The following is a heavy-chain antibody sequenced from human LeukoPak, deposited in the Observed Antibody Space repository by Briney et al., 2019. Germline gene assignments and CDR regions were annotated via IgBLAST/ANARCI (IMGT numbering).Heavy chain of an antibody. CDR1: WITFSGYV. Sequence: GGSLGLSWAGSWITFSGYVVHLLRPPPGKGLEWVRLISYDGRGNYYAASVKGRFTIPRDNSENMLHLQMNRLKAEAPAEFYGGEGVSGTTLGWGEG. CDR2: ISYDGRGN. J-gene: IGHJ6*01. CDR3: GEGVSGTTLG. V-gene: IGHV3-30-3*02. D-gene: IGHD1-7*01.